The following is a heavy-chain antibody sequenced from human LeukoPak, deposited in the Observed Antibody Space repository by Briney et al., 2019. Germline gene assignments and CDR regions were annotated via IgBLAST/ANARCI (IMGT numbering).Heavy chain of an antibody. CDR1: GGSLTIYN. V-gene: IGHV4-59*01. J-gene: IGHJ5*02. CDR2: ISYRGST. D-gene: IGHD3-3*01. Sequence: PSETLSLTCTVSGGSLTIYNWTWIRQTPRKGLEWIGSISYRGSTAYNPPLSTGDTLSIYTSPQQFSLKMTSVSPADTPPSFCARMSRVHVTGPDYWRGYLAWFDPWGQGALVTVSS. CDR3: ARMSRVHVTGPDYWRGYLAWFDP.